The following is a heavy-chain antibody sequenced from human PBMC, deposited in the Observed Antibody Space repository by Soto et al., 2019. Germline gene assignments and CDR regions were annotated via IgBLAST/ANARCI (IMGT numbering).Heavy chain of an antibody. V-gene: IGHV3-7*01. D-gene: IGHD6-25*01. Sequence: GVSLRLSCAPSGFTLSSYWMSWGRQGPGKGLEWMANIKQDGSEKYYVDSVKGRFTISRDNAKNSLYLQMNSLRAEDTAVYYCARSAGEEAAEPDYWDQGTLVTVSS. CDR3: ARSAGEEAAEPDY. CDR2: IKQDGSEK. CDR1: GFTLSSYW. J-gene: IGHJ4*02.